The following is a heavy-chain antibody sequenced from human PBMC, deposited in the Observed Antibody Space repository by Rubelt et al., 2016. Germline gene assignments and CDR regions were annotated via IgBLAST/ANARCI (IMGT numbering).Heavy chain of an antibody. J-gene: IGHJ3*02. CDR3: ARELNDFDI. Sequence: QVQLVQSGSELQDPGASVTVSCQASGYTFTSSVIYWVRQAPGQRLEWMGWVNAGNGHTKYSQKFQGRVTITRDTAASTAYMELSSLRSEDTAVYYCARELNDFDIWGQGTMVTVSS. CDR1: GYTFTSSV. V-gene: IGHV1-3*01. CDR2: VNAGNGHT.